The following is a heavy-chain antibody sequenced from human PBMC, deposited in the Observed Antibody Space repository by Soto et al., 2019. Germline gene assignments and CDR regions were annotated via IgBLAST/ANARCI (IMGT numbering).Heavy chain of an antibody. J-gene: IGHJ6*02. D-gene: IGHD4-17*01. CDR1: GGSISSYY. V-gene: IGHV4-59*13. CDR3: ARDNSGRWQSYYYYYGMDV. CDR2: IYYSGST. Sequence: SSETLSLTCTVSGGSISSYYWSWIRQPPGKGLEWIGYIYYSGSTNYNPSLKSRVTISVDTSKNQFSLKLSSVTAADTAVYYCARDNSGRWQSYYYYYGMDVWGQGTTVTVSS.